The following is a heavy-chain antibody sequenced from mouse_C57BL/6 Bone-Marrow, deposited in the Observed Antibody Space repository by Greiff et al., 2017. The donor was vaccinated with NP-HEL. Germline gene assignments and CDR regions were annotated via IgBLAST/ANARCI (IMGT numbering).Heavy chain of an antibody. Sequence: VKLVESGPELVKPGASVKISCKASGYAFSSSWMNWVKQRPGKGLEWIGRIYPGDGDTNYNGKFKGKATLTADKSSSTAYMQLSSLTSEDSAVYFCARPITTVVADYFDYWGKGTTLTVSS. CDR2: IYPGDGDT. J-gene: IGHJ2*01. CDR1: GYAFSSSW. D-gene: IGHD1-1*01. CDR3: ARPITTVVADYFDY. V-gene: IGHV1-82*01.